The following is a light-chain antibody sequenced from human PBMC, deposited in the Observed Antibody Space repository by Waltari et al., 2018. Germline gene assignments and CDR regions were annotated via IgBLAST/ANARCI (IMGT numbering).Light chain of an antibody. V-gene: IGKV2-28*01. CDR3: LQALQSPLS. CDR1: LSLLHINGYNY. CDR2: MGS. Sequence: DIVMTQSPLSLSVTPGEPASISCRSTLSLLHINGYNYLDWYLQKPGQSPHLLIYMGSQRASGVPDRLSGNGSGTNFTLTISRVEAEDVGIYYCLQALQSPLSFGGGTKVEIK. J-gene: IGKJ4*01.